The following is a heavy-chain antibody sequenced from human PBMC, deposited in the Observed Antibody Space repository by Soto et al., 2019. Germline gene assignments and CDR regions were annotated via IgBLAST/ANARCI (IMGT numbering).Heavy chain of an antibody. V-gene: IGHV5-51*01. D-gene: IGHD6-13*01. CDR3: ARLPSPGIAAAGRAWNGMDV. Sequence: GESLKISCKGSGYSFTSYWIGWVRQMPGKGLEWMGIIYPGDSDTRYSPSFQGQVTISADKSISTAYLQWSSLKASDTAMYYCARLPSPGIAAAGRAWNGMDVWGQGTTVT. J-gene: IGHJ6*02. CDR1: GYSFTSYW. CDR2: IYPGDSDT.